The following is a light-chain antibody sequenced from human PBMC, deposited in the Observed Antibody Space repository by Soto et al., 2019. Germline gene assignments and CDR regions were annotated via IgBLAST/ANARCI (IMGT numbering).Light chain of an antibody. CDR2: DAS. CDR3: QQYNSPVT. J-gene: IGKJ1*01. CDR1: QSISSW. V-gene: IGKV1-5*01. Sequence: DIHMTQSPSTLSASVGDRVTITCRASQSISSWLAWYQQKPGKAPKLLIYDASSLESGVPSRFSGSGSGTEFTLTISSLQPDDFATYYCQQYNSPVTFGQGTKVDIK.